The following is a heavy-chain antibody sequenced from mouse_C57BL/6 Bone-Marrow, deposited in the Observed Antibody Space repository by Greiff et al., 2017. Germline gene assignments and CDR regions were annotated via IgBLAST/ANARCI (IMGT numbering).Heavy chain of an antibody. CDR1: GFNIKDYY. CDR3: TRGYYDSSYDFDY. Sequence: VHVKQSGAELVKPGASVKLSCKASGFNIKDYYMHWVKQRTEQGLEWIGRIDPEDGETKYAPKFQGKATITADTSANTAYLQISSLTSEDTAVFYCTRGYYDSSYDFDYWGQGTTLTVSS. V-gene: IGHV14-2*01. CDR2: IDPEDGET. J-gene: IGHJ2*01. D-gene: IGHD1-1*01.